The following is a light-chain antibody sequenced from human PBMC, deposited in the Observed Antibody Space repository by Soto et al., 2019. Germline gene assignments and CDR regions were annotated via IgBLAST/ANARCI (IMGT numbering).Light chain of an antibody. CDR1: QSIRTN. V-gene: IGKV3-15*01. CDR3: QQYNNWRQT. J-gene: IGKJ1*01. CDR2: GAS. Sequence: EIVLTQSPATLSVSAGGTVTLSCRASQSIRTNVAWYQQIPGQAPRLLVYGASTRATGVPARFSGSGSGIEFTLTISSLQSEDFAVYYCQQYNNWRQTFGQGTKVEIK.